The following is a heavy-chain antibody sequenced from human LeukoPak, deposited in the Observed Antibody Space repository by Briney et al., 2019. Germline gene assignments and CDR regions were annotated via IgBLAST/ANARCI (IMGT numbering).Heavy chain of an antibody. CDR2: ISSSSSYI. J-gene: IGHJ3*02. D-gene: IGHD6-19*01. Sequence: GGSLRLSCAASGFTFSSYSMNWVRQAPGKGLEWVSSISSSSSYIYYADSVKGRFTISRDNAKNSLYLQMNSLRAEDTALYYCAKVGGAVAGTAAFDIWGQGTMVTVSS. V-gene: IGHV3-21*04. CDR3: AKVGGAVAGTAAFDI. CDR1: GFTFSSYS.